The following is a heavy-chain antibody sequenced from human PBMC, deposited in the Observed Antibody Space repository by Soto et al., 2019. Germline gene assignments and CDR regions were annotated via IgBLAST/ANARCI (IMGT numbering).Heavy chain of an antibody. J-gene: IGHJ4*02. CDR2: MNPNSGNT. Sequence: GASVKVSCKASGYTFTSYDINWVRQATGQGLEWMGWMNPNSGNTGYAQKFQGRVTMTRNTSISTAYMELSSLRSEDTAVYYCARAWYYEYYFDYWGQGTLVTVSS. D-gene: IGHD3-22*01. V-gene: IGHV1-8*01. CDR1: GYTFTSYD. CDR3: ARAWYYEYYFDY.